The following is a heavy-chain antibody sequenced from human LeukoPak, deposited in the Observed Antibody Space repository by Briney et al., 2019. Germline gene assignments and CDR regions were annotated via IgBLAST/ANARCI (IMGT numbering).Heavy chain of an antibody. CDR2: IYYSGSA. V-gene: IGHV4-31*03. Sequence: SETLSLTCTVSGVSISSGGYYWNWIRQHPGKGLEWIGYIYYSGSAYYNPSLKSRLTLSVDTSKNQFSLKLSPVTAADTAVYYCASGILPPRHYFDSWGQGTLVTVSS. CDR3: ASGILPPRHYFDS. J-gene: IGHJ4*02. CDR1: GVSISSGGYY. D-gene: IGHD5-18*01.